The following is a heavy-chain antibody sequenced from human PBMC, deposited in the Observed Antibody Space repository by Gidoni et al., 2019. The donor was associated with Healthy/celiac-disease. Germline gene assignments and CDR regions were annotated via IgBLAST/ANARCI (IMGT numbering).Heavy chain of an antibody. Sequence: QVQLVQSGAEVKKPGSSVKVSCKASGGTFSSYAISWVRQAPGQGLEWRGRIIPSLGIATYAQKFQGRVTSTADKSTSTAYMELSSLRSEDTAVYYCARGIVVVTADGMDVWGQGTTVTVSS. J-gene: IGHJ6*02. D-gene: IGHD2-21*02. CDR3: ARGIVVVTADGMDV. CDR2: IIPSLGIA. CDR1: GGTFSSYA. V-gene: IGHV1-69*09.